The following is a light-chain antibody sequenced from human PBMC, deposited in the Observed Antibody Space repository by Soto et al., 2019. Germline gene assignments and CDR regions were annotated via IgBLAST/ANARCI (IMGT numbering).Light chain of an antibody. CDR1: QNISRS. CDR2: DAS. CDR3: QQYSDFLFS. Sequence: DIQMTQSPSTLSASVGDRVTITCRASQNISRSLAWYQQKPGKAPSLLIYDASSLEGGVPSRFSRSGVGTEFILAINTLQPADFATYYCQQYSDFLFSFGPGTTVDFK. J-gene: IGKJ3*01. V-gene: IGKV1-5*01.